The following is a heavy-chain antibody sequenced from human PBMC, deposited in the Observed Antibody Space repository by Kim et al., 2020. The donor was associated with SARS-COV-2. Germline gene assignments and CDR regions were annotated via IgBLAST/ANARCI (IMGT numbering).Heavy chain of an antibody. V-gene: IGHV3-74*01. CDR2: INSDGTIT. CDR3: ARLIGDPPAD. D-gene: IGHD4-17*01. Sequence: GGSLRLSCAASGFAFNDNWMHWVRQGPGKGLEWLSRINSDGTITTYADSVKGRFTISRDNAKNTLYLQMNSLRAEDTAVYYCARLIGDPPADWGQGTLGT. J-gene: IGHJ1*01. CDR1: GFAFNDNW.